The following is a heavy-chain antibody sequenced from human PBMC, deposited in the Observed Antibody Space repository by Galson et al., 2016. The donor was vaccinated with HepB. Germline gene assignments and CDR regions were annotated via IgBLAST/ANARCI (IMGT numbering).Heavy chain of an antibody. CDR3: AKAPGGAAWVAPADD. D-gene: IGHD6-13*01. V-gene: IGHV3-23*01. J-gene: IGHJ4*02. Sequence: SLRLSCAASGFTFSSNAMTWVRQAPGMGLQWVSTISGSGTATYYEDSVKGQFTISRDNSKNTLYLQMNSLTTDDTALCYCAKAPGGAAWVAPADDWGRGTLVTVSS. CDR2: ISGSGTAT. CDR1: GFTFSSNA.